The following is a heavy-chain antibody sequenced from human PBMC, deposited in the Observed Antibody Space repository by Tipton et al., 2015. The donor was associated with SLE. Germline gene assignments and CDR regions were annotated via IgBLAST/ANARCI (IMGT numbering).Heavy chain of an antibody. CDR2: IWYDGNNK. J-gene: IGHJ4*02. D-gene: IGHD5-12*01. V-gene: IGHV3-33*08. Sequence: SLRLSCAASGFTFSSYGMHWVRQAPGKGLEWVAVIWYDGNNKYYADSVKGRFTISRDNSKNTLYLEMNSLRAEDTAVYYCARDSIYSGYEPANFDHWGQGTLVTVSS. CDR3: ARDSIYSGYEPANFDH. CDR1: GFTFSSYG.